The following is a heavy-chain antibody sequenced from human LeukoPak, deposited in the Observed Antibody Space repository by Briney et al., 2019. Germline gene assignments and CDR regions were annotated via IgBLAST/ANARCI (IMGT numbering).Heavy chain of an antibody. D-gene: IGHD3-10*01. CDR2: INHSGST. V-gene: IGHV4-34*01. J-gene: IGHJ6*03. Sequence: KPSETLSLTCAVYGGSFSGYYWSWIRQPPGKGLEWIGEINHSGSTNYNPSLKSRVTISVDTSKNQFSLKLSSVAAADTAVYYCARGPSIKRITTGSRGRYYYYYMDVWGKGTTVTVSS. CDR1: GGSFSGYY. CDR3: ARGPSIKRITTGSRGRYYYYYMDV.